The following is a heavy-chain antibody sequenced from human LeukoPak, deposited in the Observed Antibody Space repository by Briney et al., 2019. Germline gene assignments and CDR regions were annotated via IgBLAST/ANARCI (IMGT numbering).Heavy chain of an antibody. J-gene: IGHJ4*02. Sequence: PGGSLRLSCAASGFPFDDYGMHWVRQAPGKSLEWVSLISGDGGSTYYADSVKGRFTISRDNSKNSLYLQMNSLGTEDTAFYYCAKDSSSWYHYWGQGTLVTVSS. CDR1: GFPFDDYG. V-gene: IGHV3-43*02. CDR2: ISGDGGST. CDR3: AKDSSSWYHY. D-gene: IGHD6-13*01.